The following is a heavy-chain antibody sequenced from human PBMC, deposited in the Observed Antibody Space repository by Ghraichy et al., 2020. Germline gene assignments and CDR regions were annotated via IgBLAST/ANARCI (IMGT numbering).Heavy chain of an antibody. CDR1: GGSISSSSYY. V-gene: IGHV4-39*07. D-gene: IGHD3-10*01. J-gene: IGHJ4*02. CDR3: AKAGYTYYHGSGNNYLDY. CDR2: IYYSGIT. Sequence: SQTLSLTCTVSGGSISSSSYYWGWIRQPPGKGLEWIGSIYYSGITYYNPSHKSRVTISVDTSKNQFSLKLNSVTAADTAVYYCAKAGYTYYHGSGNNYLDYWGQGTLVTVSS.